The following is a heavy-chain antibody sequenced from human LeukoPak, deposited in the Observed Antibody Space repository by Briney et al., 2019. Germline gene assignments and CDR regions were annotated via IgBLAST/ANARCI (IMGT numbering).Heavy chain of an antibody. Sequence: GGSLRLSCAASGFSFSSYNMNWVRHSPTKGLEWVASIDTTSEYIFYTDSLKGRFTVSRDNAKNSLYLQMNNLRVEDTAVYYCARADRDSDWYIDDCWGQGTLVTVSS. CDR1: GFSFSSYN. D-gene: IGHD6-19*01. J-gene: IGHJ4*02. CDR3: ARADRDSDWYIDDC. V-gene: IGHV3-21*06. CDR2: IDTTSEYI.